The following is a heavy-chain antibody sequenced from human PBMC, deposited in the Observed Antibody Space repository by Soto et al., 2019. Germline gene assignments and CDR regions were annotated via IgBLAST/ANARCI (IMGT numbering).Heavy chain of an antibody. J-gene: IGHJ4*02. CDR1: GFTFSSYS. D-gene: IGHD6-13*01. V-gene: IGHV3-21*04. Sequence: GGSLRLSCAASGFTFSSYSMNWVRQVPGKGLEWVSSISGSSSYTYYADSVKGRFTISRDNAKNSLYLQMNSLRAEDTAVYYCAKDQGSSWYEIDYWGQGTLVTVSS. CDR3: AKDQGSSWYEIDY. CDR2: ISGSSSYT.